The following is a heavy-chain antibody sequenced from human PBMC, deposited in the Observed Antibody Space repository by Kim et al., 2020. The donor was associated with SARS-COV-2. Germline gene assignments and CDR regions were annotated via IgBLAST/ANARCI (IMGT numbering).Heavy chain of an antibody. CDR1: GGSISSGSYY. D-gene: IGHD3-10*01. CDR2: IYTSGST. CDR3: ARDRSRDYYGSGIGGGFDY. V-gene: IGHV4-61*02. J-gene: IGHJ4*02. Sequence: SETLSLTCTVSGGSISSGSYYWSWIRQPAGKGLEWIGRIYTSGSTNYNPSLKSRVTISVDTSKNQFSLTLSSVTAADTAVYYCARDRSRDYYGSGIGGGFDYWGQGTLVTVSS.